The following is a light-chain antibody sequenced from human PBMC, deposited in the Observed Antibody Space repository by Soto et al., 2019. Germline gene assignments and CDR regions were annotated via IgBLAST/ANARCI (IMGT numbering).Light chain of an antibody. J-gene: IGKJ4*02. CDR2: DAS. CDR3: QHRGTSHRT. V-gene: IGKV3D-20*02. Sequence: LTQSPSTLSSSPGERATITCRASQSVSSYLDWYRQIPGQAPRLLIYDASNWQTGIPYRFSGSGSGTDFTLTITRLEPEDFAVYYCQHRGTSHRTFGRGTMVDVK. CDR1: QSVSSY.